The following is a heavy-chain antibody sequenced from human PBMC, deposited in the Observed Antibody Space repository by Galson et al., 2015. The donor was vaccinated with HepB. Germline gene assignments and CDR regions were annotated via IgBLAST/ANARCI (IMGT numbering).Heavy chain of an antibody. J-gene: IGHJ4*02. CDR2: INTNTGNP. D-gene: IGHD1-26*01. V-gene: IGHV7-4-1*02. CDR1: EYVFNKYA. CDR3: ARTYSGSYSRFDY. Sequence: SVKVSCKASEYVFNKYAMNWVRQAPGLGLEWMGWINTNTGNPTYAQGFTGRFVFSLDTSVSTAYLQISSLKAEDTAVYYCARTYSGSYSRFDYWGQGTPVTVSS.